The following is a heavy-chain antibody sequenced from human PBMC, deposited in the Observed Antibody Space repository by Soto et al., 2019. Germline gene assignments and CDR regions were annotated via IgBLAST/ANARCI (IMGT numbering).Heavy chain of an antibody. CDR1: GGSISSGDYY. Sequence: QVQLQESGPGLVKPSQTLSLTCTVSGGSISSGDYYWSWIRQHPGKGLEWIGYIYYSGSTYYNPSLKSRVTISVDTSKNQFSLKLSSVTAADTAVYYCARATLAFCGCDCSMGDYWGQGTLVTVSS. V-gene: IGHV4-31*03. CDR2: IYYSGST. J-gene: IGHJ4*02. CDR3: ARATLAFCGCDCSMGDY. D-gene: IGHD2-21*02.